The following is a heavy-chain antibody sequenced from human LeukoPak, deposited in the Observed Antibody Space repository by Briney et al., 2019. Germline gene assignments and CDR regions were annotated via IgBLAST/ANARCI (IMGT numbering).Heavy chain of an antibody. CDR3: AKYRGYYDSSGPLYYYYGMDV. CDR2: ISYDGSNK. V-gene: IGHV3-30*18. Sequence: GGSLRLSCAASGFTFSSYGMHWARQAPGKGPEWVAVISYDGSNKHYADSVKGRFTISRDNSKNTLYLQMNSLRAEDTAVYYCAKYRGYYDSSGPLYYYYGMDVWGQGTTVTVSS. D-gene: IGHD3-22*01. J-gene: IGHJ6*02. CDR1: GFTFSSYG.